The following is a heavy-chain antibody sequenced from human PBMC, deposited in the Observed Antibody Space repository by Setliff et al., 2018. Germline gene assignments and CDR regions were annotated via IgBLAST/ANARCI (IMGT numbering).Heavy chain of an antibody. D-gene: IGHD6-19*01. CDR3: AREQWLDPPGYHYMDV. J-gene: IGHJ6*03. CDR2: IGESGNNI. CDR1: GGSFSGYY. V-gene: IGHV3-48*01. Sequence: AGTLTLTCAVYGGSFSGYYRSWVRQAPGKGLEWVSYIGESGNNIHYADSVKGRFTISRDNAKNSLYLQMNGLRAEDTAVYYCAREQWLDPPGYHYMDVWAKGTTVTVSS.